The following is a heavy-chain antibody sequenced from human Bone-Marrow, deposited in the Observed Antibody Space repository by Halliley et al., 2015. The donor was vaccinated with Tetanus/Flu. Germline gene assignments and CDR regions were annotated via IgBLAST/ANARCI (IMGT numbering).Heavy chain of an antibody. CDR2: ISPSGSII. CDR3: AIGLLNGPSH. J-gene: IGHJ4*02. D-gene: IGHD2-21*01. V-gene: IGHV3-48*03. Sequence: KGLEWVSFISPSGSIIHYADSVRGRFTISRDNAKNSLSLHMRYLRADDTAVYYCAIGLLNGPSHWGQGTLVTVSS.